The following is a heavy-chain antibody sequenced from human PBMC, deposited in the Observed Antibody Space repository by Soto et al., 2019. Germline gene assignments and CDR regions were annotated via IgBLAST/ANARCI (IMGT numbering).Heavy chain of an antibody. CDR1: GFTFSSYG. CDR3: AKDQTQACDI. V-gene: IGHV3-30*18. Sequence: QVHLVESGGGVVQPGRSLRLSCAVSGFTFSSYGMYWVGQTPGKGPEWVAVISDDGSDKYYADSVKGRFTISRDNSKNTLYLQMNSLRVKATAIYYCAKDQTQACDIWGQGTMVTVSS. CDR2: ISDDGSDK. J-gene: IGHJ3*02.